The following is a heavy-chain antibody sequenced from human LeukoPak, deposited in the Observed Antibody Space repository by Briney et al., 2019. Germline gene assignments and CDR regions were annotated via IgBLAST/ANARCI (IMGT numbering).Heavy chain of an antibody. V-gene: IGHV1-18*01. CDR3: ARGSRNIVVVPAAMGEGFDP. D-gene: IGHD2-2*01. Sequence: ASVKVSCKASGYTFTSYGISWVRQAPGQGLEWMGWISAYNGNTNYAQKLQGRVTMTTDTSTSTAYMELRSLRSDDTAVYYCARGSRNIVVVPAAMGEGFDPWGQGTLVTVSS. J-gene: IGHJ5*02. CDR1: GYTFTSYG. CDR2: ISAYNGNT.